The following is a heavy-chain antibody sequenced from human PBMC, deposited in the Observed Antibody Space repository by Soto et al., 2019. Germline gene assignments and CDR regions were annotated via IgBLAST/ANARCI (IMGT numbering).Heavy chain of an antibody. Sequence: QVQLQESGPGLLKPSETLSLTCTVSGDSINSHYWNRIRQPPGKGLEWLGYIYYSGTTNYNPCLNSRVAISVDTSRTQFSLRLSSVTAADTAVYYCARRPPPSSGMDVWGQGTTVTVSS. D-gene: IGHD1-26*01. J-gene: IGHJ6*02. CDR3: ARRPPPSSGMDV. CDR2: IYYSGTT. V-gene: IGHV4-59*08. CDR1: GDSINSHY.